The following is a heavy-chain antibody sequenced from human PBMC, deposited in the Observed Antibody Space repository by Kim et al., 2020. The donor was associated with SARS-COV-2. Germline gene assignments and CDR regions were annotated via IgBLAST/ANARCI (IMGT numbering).Heavy chain of an antibody. CDR2: IRSSTGAT. V-gene: IGHV3-48*02. Sequence: GGSLRLSCAASGFTFSTYSMNWVRQAPGKGLEWISYIRSSTGATDYADSVRGRFTIYRDNAKNSLYLQMNSLRDEDTAVYYCARDRWDVGTLANWFFDLWGRGTLVTVSS. CDR3: ARDRWDVGTLANWFFDL. J-gene: IGHJ2*01. CDR1: GFTFSTYS. D-gene: IGHD1-26*01.